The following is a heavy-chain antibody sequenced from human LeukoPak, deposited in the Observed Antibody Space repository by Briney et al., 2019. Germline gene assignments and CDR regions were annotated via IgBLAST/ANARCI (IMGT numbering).Heavy chain of an antibody. CDR2: IHYSGIT. V-gene: IGHV4-30-4*01. CDR1: GGSVSNNNDY. CDR3: ARDPTVTTGGGGYFDT. Sequence: SETLSLTCTVSGGSVSNNNDYWSWIRQPPGKGLEWIGFIHYSGITYYNPSLKSRVTISVDSSKNQFSLNLNSVTASDTAVYYWARDPTVTTGGGGYFDTWGPGTLVTVSS. D-gene: IGHD4-17*01. J-gene: IGHJ5*02.